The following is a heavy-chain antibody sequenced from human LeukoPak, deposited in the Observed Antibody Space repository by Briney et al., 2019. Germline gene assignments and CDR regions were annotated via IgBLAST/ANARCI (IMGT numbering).Heavy chain of an antibody. D-gene: IGHD2-2*01. CDR2: IHSGGTT. CDR1: GFTVSSNY. V-gene: IGHV3-53*01. CDR3: ARNFGTSYNS. J-gene: IGHJ4*02. Sequence: GGSLRLSCAASGFTVSSNYMGWVRQAPDKGLEWGSVIHSGGTTYYADSVKGRFTISRDISKNTVFLQMNSLRAEDTAVYYCARNFGTSYNSWGQGILVTVSS.